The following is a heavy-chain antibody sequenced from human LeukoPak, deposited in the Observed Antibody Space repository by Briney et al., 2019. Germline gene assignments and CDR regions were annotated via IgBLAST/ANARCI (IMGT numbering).Heavy chain of an antibody. V-gene: IGHV3-23*01. CDR3: ARDLISIAGNDYYYGMDV. CDR2: ISGSGGST. CDR1: GFTFSSYA. D-gene: IGHD6-6*01. Sequence: GGSLRLSCAASGFTFSSYAMSWVRQAPGKGLEWVSAISGSGGSTYYADSVKGRFTISRDNSKNTLYLQMNSLRAEDTAVYYCARDLISIAGNDYYYGMDVWGQGTTVTVSS. J-gene: IGHJ6*02.